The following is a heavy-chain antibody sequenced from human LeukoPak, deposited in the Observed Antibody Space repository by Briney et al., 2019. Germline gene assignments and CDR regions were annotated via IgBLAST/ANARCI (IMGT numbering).Heavy chain of an antibody. D-gene: IGHD6-19*01. CDR2: ISSTSSYI. V-gene: IGHV3-21*01. J-gene: IGHJ4*02. CDR3: ARVGYRSWWYFDY. CDR1: GFTFSTYS. Sequence: SGGSLRLSCAASGFTFSTYSMNGLRQAPGKGPECVSSISSTSSYIYYADSVKGRFTISRDNAQKSLYLQMNSLRAEDTAVYYSARVGYRSWWYFDYWGQGTLVTVSS.